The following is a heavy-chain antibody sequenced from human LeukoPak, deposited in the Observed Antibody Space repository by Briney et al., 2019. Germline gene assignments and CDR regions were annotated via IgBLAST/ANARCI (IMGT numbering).Heavy chain of an antibody. D-gene: IGHD3-10*01. CDR3: TRGYSGSGSYYYYFDY. J-gene: IGHJ4*02. CDR2: TYDSGIT. CDR1: GGSITGYY. V-gene: IGHV4-59*01. Sequence: SETLSLTCTVSGGSITGYYWSWIRQPPGKGLEWIGNTYDSGITNYNPSLKSRVTILLDTSKNQFSLRLSSVTAADTAMYYCTRGYSGSGSYYYYFDYSGQGTLVTVSS.